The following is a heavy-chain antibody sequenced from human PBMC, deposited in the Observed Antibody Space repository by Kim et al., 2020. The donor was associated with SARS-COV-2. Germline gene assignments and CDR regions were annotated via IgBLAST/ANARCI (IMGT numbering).Heavy chain of an antibody. CDR3: ARDSRAMITMVRDDLIDY. V-gene: IGHV3-53*01. J-gene: IGHJ4*02. Sequence: GGSLRLSCAASGFTVSSNYMSWVLQAPGKGLEWVSVIYSGGSTYYADSVKGRITISRDNSKNTLYLQMNSLRAEDTAVSYCARDSRAMITMVRDDLIDYCGQGTLVTVSS. CDR1: GFTVSSNY. CDR2: IYSGGST. D-gene: IGHD3-10*01.